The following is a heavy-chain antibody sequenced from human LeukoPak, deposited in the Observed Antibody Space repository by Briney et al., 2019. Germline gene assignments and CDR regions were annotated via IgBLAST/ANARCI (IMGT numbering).Heavy chain of an antibody. V-gene: IGHV3-30*04. D-gene: IGHD2-2*01. CDR3: ARDKEGYCSSTSCSHFDY. J-gene: IGHJ4*02. Sequence: HPGGSLRLSCAASGFTFSTYEMNWVRQAPGKGLEWVAVISYDGSNKYYADSVKGRFTISRDNSKNTLYLQMNSLRAEDTAVYYCARDKEGYCSSTSCSHFDYWGQGTLVTVSS. CDR1: GFTFSTYE. CDR2: ISYDGSNK.